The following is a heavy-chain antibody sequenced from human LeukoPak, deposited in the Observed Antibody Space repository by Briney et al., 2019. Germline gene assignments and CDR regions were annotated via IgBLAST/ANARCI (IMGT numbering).Heavy chain of an antibody. D-gene: IGHD6-6*01. J-gene: IGHJ4*02. Sequence: SETLSLTCAVYGGSFSGYYWSWIRQPPGKGLEWIGEINHSGSTNYNPSLKSRVTISVDTSKNQFSLKLSSVTAADTAVYYCARREVGAARIFDYWGQGTLVTVSS. CDR3: ARREVGAARIFDY. CDR1: GGSFSGYY. CDR2: INHSGST. V-gene: IGHV4-34*01.